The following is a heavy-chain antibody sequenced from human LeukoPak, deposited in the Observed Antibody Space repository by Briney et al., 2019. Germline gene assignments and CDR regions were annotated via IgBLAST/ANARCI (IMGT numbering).Heavy chain of an antibody. J-gene: IGHJ4*02. V-gene: IGHV4-30-2*01. CDR2: IYHSGST. CDR3: ARRKGCSGGSCYGDTFDY. D-gene: IGHD2-15*01. Sequence: SQTLSLTCAVSGGSISSGGYSWSWIRQPPGKGLEWIGYIYHSGSTYYNPLLKSRVTISVETSKNQFSLKLSSVTAADTAVYYCARRKGCSGGSCYGDTFDYWGQGTLVTVSS. CDR1: GGSISSGGYS.